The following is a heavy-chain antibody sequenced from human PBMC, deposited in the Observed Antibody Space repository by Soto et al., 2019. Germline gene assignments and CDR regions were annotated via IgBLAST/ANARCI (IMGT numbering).Heavy chain of an antibody. V-gene: IGHV4-59*01. J-gene: IGHJ6*02. CDR3: ARDFGRYGMDV. D-gene: IGHD3-10*01. CDR2: IFYSGST. Sequence: HVQLQESGPGLVKPSETLSLTCTVSGGSISSYYWSWIRQPPGKGLEWIGYIFYSGSTNYNPSLKSRVTISVDTSKNQFSLKLSSVTAADTAVYYCARDFGRYGMDVWGQGTTVTVSS. CDR1: GGSISSYY.